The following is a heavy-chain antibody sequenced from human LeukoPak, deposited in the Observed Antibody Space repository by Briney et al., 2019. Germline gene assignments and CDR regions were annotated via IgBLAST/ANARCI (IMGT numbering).Heavy chain of an antibody. J-gene: IGHJ4*02. Sequence: SETLSLTCTVSGGSISSYYWSWIRQPPGKGLEWIGYIYTSESTNYNPSLNYNPSLKGRVTMSVDTSKNQFSLKLSSVTAADTAVYYCARWSGPTRGFDYWGQGTLVTVSS. CDR2: IYTSESTNYNPSL. V-gene: IGHV4-4*08. D-gene: IGHD5-12*01. CDR3: ARWSGPTRGFDY. CDR1: GGSISSYY.